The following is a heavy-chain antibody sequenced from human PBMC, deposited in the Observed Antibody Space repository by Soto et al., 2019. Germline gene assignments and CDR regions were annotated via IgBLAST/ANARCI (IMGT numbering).Heavy chain of an antibody. J-gene: IGHJ4*02. V-gene: IGHV1-46*01. CDR2: ISPDGGST. CDR3: ARAPRGGVIIVITWAQIDY. D-gene: IGHD3-10*01. Sequence: QVQLVQSGAEVKKPGASVKVSCKASGFDFTDHYIHWVRQAPGQGLEWRGIISPDGGSTRYSQKFQARITMTRDTSPSTVYMELSSLRSEDTAIYYCARAPRGGVIIVITWAQIDYWGQGTLVTVSS. CDR1: GFDFTDHY.